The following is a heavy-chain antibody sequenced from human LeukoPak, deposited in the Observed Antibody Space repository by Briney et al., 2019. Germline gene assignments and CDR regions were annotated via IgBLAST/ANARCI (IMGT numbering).Heavy chain of an antibody. CDR2: IIPILGIA. V-gene: IGHV1-69*04. CDR1: GGTFTSYA. Sequence: ASVKVSCKASGGTFTSYAISWVRQAPGQGLEWMGRIIPILGIANYAQKFQGRVTITADKSTSTAYMELSSLRSEDTAVYYCARVHRTAEPFDAFDIWGQGTMVTVSS. D-gene: IGHD4-17*01. J-gene: IGHJ3*02. CDR3: ARVHRTAEPFDAFDI.